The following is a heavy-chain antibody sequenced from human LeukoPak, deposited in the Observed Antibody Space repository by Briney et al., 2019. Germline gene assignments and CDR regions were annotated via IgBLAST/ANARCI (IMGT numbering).Heavy chain of an antibody. CDR1: GFTFSDYY. J-gene: IGHJ4*02. CDR2: ISSSGSTI. CDR3: ATSYSYGQPEFDY. V-gene: IGHV3-11*01. Sequence: KPGGSLRHSCAASGFTFSDYYMSWIRQAPGKGLEWVSYISSSGSTIYYADSVKGRFTISRDNAKNSLYLQMNSLRAEDTAVYYCATSYSYGQPEFDYWGQGTLVTVSS. D-gene: IGHD5-18*01.